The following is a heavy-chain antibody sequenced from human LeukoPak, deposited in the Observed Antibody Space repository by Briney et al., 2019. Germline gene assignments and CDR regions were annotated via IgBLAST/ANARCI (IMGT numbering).Heavy chain of an antibody. CDR2: ISSSSSYI. V-gene: IGHV3-21*04. CDR1: GFTFSSYS. J-gene: IGHJ4*02. CDR3: ARALKVYYGSGSPGFDY. D-gene: IGHD3-10*01. Sequence: GGSLRLSCAASGFTFSSYSMNWVRQAPGKGLEWVSSISSSSSYIYYADSVKGRFTISRDNAKNSLYLQMNSLRAEDTAVYYCARALKVYYGSGSPGFDYWGQGTLVTVSS.